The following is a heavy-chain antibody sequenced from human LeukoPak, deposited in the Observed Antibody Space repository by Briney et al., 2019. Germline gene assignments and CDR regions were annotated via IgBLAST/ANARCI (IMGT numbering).Heavy chain of an antibody. CDR1: GFTFDDYA. Sequence: QPGGSLRLSCAASGFTFDDYAMHWVRQAPGRGLEWVSLISGDGVSSFYADSVRGRFTISRDNNNNSLFLQMHSLTAEDTAFYYCAREQFSHTSNYFDNWGQGILVTVSS. CDR3: AREQFSHTSNYFDN. J-gene: IGHJ4*02. V-gene: IGHV3-43*02. CDR2: ISGDGVSS. D-gene: IGHD5-24*01.